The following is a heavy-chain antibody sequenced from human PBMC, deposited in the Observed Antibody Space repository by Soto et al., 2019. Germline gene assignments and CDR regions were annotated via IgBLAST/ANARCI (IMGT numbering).Heavy chain of an antibody. Sequence: ASVKVSCKASGGTFSSYAISWVRQAPGQGLEWMGGIIPIFGTANYAQKFQGRVTITADESTSTAYMELSGLRSEDTAVYYCARSGANIAAAVTYNWFDPWGQGTLVTVSS. CDR3: ARSGANIAAAVTYNWFDP. J-gene: IGHJ5*02. CDR2: IIPIFGTA. D-gene: IGHD6-13*01. V-gene: IGHV1-69*13. CDR1: GGTFSSYA.